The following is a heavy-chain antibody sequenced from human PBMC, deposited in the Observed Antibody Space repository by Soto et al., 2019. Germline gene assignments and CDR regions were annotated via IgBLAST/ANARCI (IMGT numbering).Heavy chain of an antibody. CDR2: IWYDGSNK. J-gene: IGHJ3*02. V-gene: IGHV3-33*06. CDR1: GFTFSSYC. D-gene: IGHD3-10*01. CDR3: AKYITMVRGVIIEAFDI. Sequence: GGSLRLSCAASGFTFSSYCMHWVRQAPGKGLEWVAVIWYDGSNKYYADSVKGRFTISRDNSKNTLYLQMNSLRAEDTAVYYYAKYITMVRGVIIEAFDIWGQGTMVTVSS.